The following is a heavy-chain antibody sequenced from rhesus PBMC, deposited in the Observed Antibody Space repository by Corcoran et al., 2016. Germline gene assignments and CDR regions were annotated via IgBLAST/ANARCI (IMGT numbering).Heavy chain of an antibody. CDR3: ARYQRWLALVDD. D-gene: IGHD6-37*01. CDR1: GGSFSSYW. V-gene: IGHV4-80*01. Sequence: QVQLQESGPGLVKPSETLSLTCAVSGGSFSSYWWSWIRQPPGKGPEWIVENNGNGGGTASNPSLKRRVTISKDASKTQFSLKLSSVTAADTAGYYCARYQRWLALVDDWGQGVLVTGSS. CDR2: NNGNGGGT. J-gene: IGHJ4*01.